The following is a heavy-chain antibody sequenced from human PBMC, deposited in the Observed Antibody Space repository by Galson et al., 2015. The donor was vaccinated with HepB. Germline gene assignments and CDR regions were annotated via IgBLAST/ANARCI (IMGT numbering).Heavy chain of an antibody. CDR1: GFTFGSYA. J-gene: IGHJ4*02. CDR2: ISSGGDKK. Sequence: SLRLSCAVSGFTFGSYAFLWVRQAPGKGLEWLAVISSGGDKKYYADSVKGRFTISRDDSKNMAYLHMKSLKTEDTAVYYCIRLGDFSGYSSRWGQGTLVTVSS. CDR3: IRLGDFSGYSSR. V-gene: IGHV3-30*04. D-gene: IGHD5-12*01.